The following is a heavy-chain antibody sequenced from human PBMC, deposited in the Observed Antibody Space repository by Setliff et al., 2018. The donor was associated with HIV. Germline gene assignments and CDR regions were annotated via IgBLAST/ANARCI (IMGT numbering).Heavy chain of an antibody. CDR3: ARDYLHVFDI. V-gene: IGHV1-2*02. CDR1: GYTFTDYY. J-gene: IGHJ3*02. CDR2: INSASGGT. Sequence: GASVKVSCKASGYTFTDYYIHWVRQAPGQGLEWMGWINSASGGTNYAQNFQGRVTVTRDTSINTAYVELNSLKSDDTAVYYCARDYLHVFDIW.